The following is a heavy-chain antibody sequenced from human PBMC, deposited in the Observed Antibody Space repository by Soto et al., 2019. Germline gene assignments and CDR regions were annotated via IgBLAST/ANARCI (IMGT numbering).Heavy chain of an antibody. J-gene: IGHJ4*02. D-gene: IGHD6-19*01. V-gene: IGHV4-4*02. CDR1: GDSITTNNW. CDR3: ARDAAVPGETDRFDY. Sequence: SETLSLTCAVSGDSITTNNWWSWVRQPPGKGLEWIGEIYHHGITNYNPSLKSRVTMSVDTSKNQFSLKLTSVTAADTAIYYCARDAAVPGETDRFDYWSQGTLVTVSS. CDR2: IYHHGIT.